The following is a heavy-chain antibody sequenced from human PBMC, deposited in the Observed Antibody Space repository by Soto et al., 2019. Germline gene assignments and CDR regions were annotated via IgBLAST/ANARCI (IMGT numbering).Heavy chain of an antibody. J-gene: IGHJ6*02. D-gene: IGHD1-26*01. V-gene: IGHV3-21*01. CDR1: GFTFSSYS. CDR2: ISSSSSYI. CDR3: ARDDGDIVGATDYYYDYGMDV. Sequence: EVQLVESGGGLVKPGGSLRLSCAASGFTFSSYSMNWVRQAPGKGLEWVSSISSSSSYIYYADSVKGRFTISRDDAKNSLYLQMNSLRAEDTAVYYCARDDGDIVGATDYYYDYGMDVWGQGTTVTVSS.